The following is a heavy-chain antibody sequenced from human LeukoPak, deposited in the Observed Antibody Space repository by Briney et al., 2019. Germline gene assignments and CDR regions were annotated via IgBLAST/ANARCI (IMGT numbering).Heavy chain of an antibody. D-gene: IGHD3-3*01. Sequence: GGSVRLSCAASGFTFSDYYMSWIRQAPGKGLEWVSYISSSGSTIYYADSVKGRFTISRDNAKNSLYLQMNSLRAEDTAVYYCARDDNHQRFLEWSPFHAFDIWGQGTMVTVSS. CDR1: GFTFSDYY. J-gene: IGHJ3*02. V-gene: IGHV3-11*04. CDR2: ISSSGSTI. CDR3: ARDDNHQRFLEWSPFHAFDI.